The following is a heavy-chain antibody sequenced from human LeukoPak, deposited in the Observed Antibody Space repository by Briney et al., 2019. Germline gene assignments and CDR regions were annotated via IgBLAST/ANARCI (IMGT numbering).Heavy chain of an antibody. CDR1: GGSISSGGYS. CDR3: ARVTPHFSMDV. D-gene: IGHD2-15*01. Sequence: SETLSLTCAVSGGSISSGGYSWSWIRQPPGKGLGWIGYIYHSGSTYYNPSLKSRVTISVDRSKNQFSLKLSSVTAADTAVYYCARVTPHFSMDVWGQGTTVTVSS. CDR2: IYHSGST. J-gene: IGHJ6*02. V-gene: IGHV4-30-2*01.